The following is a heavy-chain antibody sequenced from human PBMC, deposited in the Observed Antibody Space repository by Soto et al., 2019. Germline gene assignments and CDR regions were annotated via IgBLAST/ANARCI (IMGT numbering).Heavy chain of an antibody. J-gene: IGHJ4*02. Sequence: SETLSLTCTVSGGSISGGGYYWSWIRQHPWKGLEWIGYIYYSGSTYYNPSLKSRVTISVDTSKNQFSLKLSSVTAADTAVYYCARVRTAPSSPPSDFDYWGQGXLVTVYS. D-gene: IGHD2-2*01. CDR2: IYYSGST. CDR1: GGSISGGGYY. CDR3: ARVRTAPSSPPSDFDY. V-gene: IGHV4-31*03.